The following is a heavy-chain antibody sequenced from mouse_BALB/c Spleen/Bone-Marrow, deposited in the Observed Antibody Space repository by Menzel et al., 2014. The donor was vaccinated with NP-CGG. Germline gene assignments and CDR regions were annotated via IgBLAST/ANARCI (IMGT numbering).Heavy chain of an antibody. CDR2: IDPANGNT. V-gene: IGHV14-3*02. J-gene: IGHJ2*01. CDR3: ARYYYGTLLDY. D-gene: IGHD1-1*01. CDR1: GFNIKDTY. Sequence: EVHLVESGAELVKSGASVKLPCTASGFNIKDTYMHWVKQRPEQGLEWIGRIDPANGNTNYDPKFQGKATITADTSSNTSYLQLSSLTSEDTAVYCSARYYYGTLLDYWGQGTTLTVSS.